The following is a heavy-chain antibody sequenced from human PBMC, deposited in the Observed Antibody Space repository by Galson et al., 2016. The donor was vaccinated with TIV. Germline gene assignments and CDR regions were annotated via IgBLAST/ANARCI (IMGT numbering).Heavy chain of an antibody. CDR3: ARATPSVLGVVMTLDY. J-gene: IGHJ4*02. D-gene: IGHD3-3*01. CDR1: GDSVSSTSAA. V-gene: IGHV6-1*01. Sequence: CAISGDSVSSTSAAWNWIRQSPSRGLEWLGRTYYRSTWYNDYAASLKRRITINPDTSKNQFSLKLHSVTPEDTAVYYCARATPSVLGVVMTLDYWGQGTLVTVSS. CDR2: TYYRSTWYN.